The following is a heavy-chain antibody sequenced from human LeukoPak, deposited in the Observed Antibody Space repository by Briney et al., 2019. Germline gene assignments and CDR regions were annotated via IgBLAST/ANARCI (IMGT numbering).Heavy chain of an antibody. D-gene: IGHD3-22*01. CDR3: ARTSSGVSDGMDV. Sequence: SQPLSLTFTVSGGSISSGSYYWSWIRPPAGKGLEWIGRIYTSGSTNYNPSLRSRVTISVDTSKNQFSLKLSSVTAADTAVYYCARTSSGVSDGMDVWGQGTTVTVSS. CDR1: GGSISSGSYY. V-gene: IGHV4-61*02. CDR2: IYTSGST. J-gene: IGHJ6*02.